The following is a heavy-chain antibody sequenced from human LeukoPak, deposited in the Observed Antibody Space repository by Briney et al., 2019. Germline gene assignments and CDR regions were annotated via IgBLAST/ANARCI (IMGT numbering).Heavy chain of an antibody. CDR2: IRYDGSNK. D-gene: IGHD3-16*02. J-gene: IGHJ3*02. CDR3: ARGLPDYVWGSYRHDAFDI. Sequence: GGSLRLSCAASGFIFSTYGMHWVRQAPGKGLEWVAFIRYDGSNKYYADSVKGRFTISRDNSKNTLYLQMNSLRAEDTAVYYCARGLPDYVWGSYRHDAFDIWGQGTMVTVSS. CDR1: GFIFSTYG. V-gene: IGHV3-30*02.